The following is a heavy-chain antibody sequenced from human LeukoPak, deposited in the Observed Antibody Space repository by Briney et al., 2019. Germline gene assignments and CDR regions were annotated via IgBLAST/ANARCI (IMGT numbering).Heavy chain of an antibody. CDR3: ARDGGSYSPLYYFDY. V-gene: IGHV3-64*01. D-gene: IGHD1-26*01. J-gene: IGHJ4*02. CDR1: GFTFSSYA. Sequence: PGGSLRLSCVASGFTFSSYAMHWVRQAPGKGLDYVSAISSNGGSTYYANSVKGRFTISRDNSKNTLYLQMGSLRAEDMAVYYCARDGGSYSPLYYFDYWGQGTLVTVSS. CDR2: ISSNGGST.